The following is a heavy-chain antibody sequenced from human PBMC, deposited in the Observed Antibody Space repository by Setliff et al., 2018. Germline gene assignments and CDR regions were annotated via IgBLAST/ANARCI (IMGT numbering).Heavy chain of an antibody. D-gene: IGHD3-3*01. CDR2: IWHDGTNK. CDR1: GLTLINNG. Sequence: PGGSLRLSCAASGLTLINNGFHWVRQAPGKGLEWVAIIWHDGTNKYYADSVKGRFDISRDSSKNTVYLQMNSLTAEDTAMYYCATLSKDLNYWGQGTQVTVSS. V-gene: IGHV3-33*01. CDR3: ATLSKDLNY. J-gene: IGHJ4*02.